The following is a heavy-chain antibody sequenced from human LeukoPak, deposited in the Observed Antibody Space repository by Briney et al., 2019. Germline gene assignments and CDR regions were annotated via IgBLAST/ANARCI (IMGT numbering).Heavy chain of an antibody. D-gene: IGHD2-2*01. V-gene: IGHV4-34*01. CDR2: INHSGST. Sequence: SETLSLTCAVYGGSFSGYYWSWIRQPPGKGLEWIGEINHSGSTNYNPSLKSRVTISVDTSKNQFSLKLSSVTAADTAVYYCARGPGIVVVPAAMPYYYYGMDVWGQGTTVTVSS. CDR3: ARGPGIVVVPAAMPYYYYGMDV. CDR1: GGSFSGYY. J-gene: IGHJ6*02.